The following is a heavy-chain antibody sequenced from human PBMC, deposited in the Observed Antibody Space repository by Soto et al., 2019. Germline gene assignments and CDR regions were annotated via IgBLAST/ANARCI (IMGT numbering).Heavy chain of an antibody. CDR2: VSSSSDTI. Sequence: GGSLRLSCAASGFTFSSYSMNWVRQAPGKGLEWVSYVSSSSDTIYYADSVKGRFTISRDNARTSLYLQMHSLRDADTAVYYCVRVCYDISGYPQFDSWGQGTLVTVSS. CDR3: VRVCYDISGYPQFDS. D-gene: IGHD3-22*01. J-gene: IGHJ4*02. V-gene: IGHV3-48*02. CDR1: GFTFSSYS.